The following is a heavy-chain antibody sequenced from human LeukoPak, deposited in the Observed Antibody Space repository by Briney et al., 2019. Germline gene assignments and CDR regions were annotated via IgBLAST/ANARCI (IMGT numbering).Heavy chain of an antibody. CDR3: ARDGGAAAGY. D-gene: IGHD6-13*01. CDR1: GFTVSNNY. CDR2: MYRGGST. V-gene: IGHV3-66*01. Sequence: GGSLRLSCAASGFTVSNNYMSWVRQAPGKGLEWVSVMYRGGSTYYADSVQGRFTMSRDNSKNTLYLKMNSLGAEDTAVYYCARDGGAAAGYWGQGTLVTVSS. J-gene: IGHJ4*02.